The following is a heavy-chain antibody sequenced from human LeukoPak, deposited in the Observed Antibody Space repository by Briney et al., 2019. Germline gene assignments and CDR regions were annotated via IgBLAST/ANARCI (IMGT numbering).Heavy chain of an antibody. V-gene: IGHV1-69*13. Sequence: GASVKVSCKASGGTFSSYAISWVRQAPGQGLEWMGEIIPIFGAANYAQRFQGRVTITADESASTAYMELSSLRSEDTAVYYCAREGPLERYYYYGMDAWGQGTTVTVSS. J-gene: IGHJ6*02. CDR3: AREGPLERYYYYGMDA. D-gene: IGHD1-1*01. CDR1: GGTFSSYA. CDR2: IIPIFGAA.